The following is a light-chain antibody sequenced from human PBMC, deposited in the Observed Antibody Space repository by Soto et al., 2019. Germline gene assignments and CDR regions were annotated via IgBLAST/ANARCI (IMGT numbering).Light chain of an antibody. J-gene: IGKJ2*01. Sequence: DIQMTQSPSTLSASVGDRVTITCRASQSISSWLAWYQQKPGKAPKLLIYKASSLESGVPSRFSGSGSGTEYTLTISSLQPDDFVTYYCQQYNSYSSWAFGQGTKLEIK. V-gene: IGKV1-5*03. CDR3: QQYNSYSSWA. CDR2: KAS. CDR1: QSISSW.